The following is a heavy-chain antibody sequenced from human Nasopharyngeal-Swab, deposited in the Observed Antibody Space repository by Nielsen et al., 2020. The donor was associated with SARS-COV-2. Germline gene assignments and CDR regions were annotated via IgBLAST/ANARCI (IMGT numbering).Heavy chain of an antibody. CDR1: GFTVSSNY. J-gene: IGHJ6*02. V-gene: IGHV3-53*01. CDR3: ARGSFDYYYGMDV. CDR2: IYSGGST. Sequence: GESLKISCAASGFTVSSNYMSWVRQAPGKGLEWVSVIYSGGSTYYADSVKGRLTISRDNSKNTLYLQMNSLRAEDTAVYYCARGSFDYYYGMDVWGQGTTVTVSS.